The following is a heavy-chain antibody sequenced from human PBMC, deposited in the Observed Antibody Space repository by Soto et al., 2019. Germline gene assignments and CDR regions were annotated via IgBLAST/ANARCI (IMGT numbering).Heavy chain of an antibody. CDR3: TNAKSIAARRGIYYFDY. Sequence: GGSLRLSCAASGFTFSGSAMHWVRQASGKGLEWVGRIRSKANSYATAYAASVKGRFTISRDDSKNTAYLQMNSLKTEDTAVYYCTNAKSIAARRGIYYFDYWGQGTLVTV. CDR1: GFTFSGSA. CDR2: IRSKANSYAT. D-gene: IGHD6-6*01. J-gene: IGHJ4*02. V-gene: IGHV3-73*01.